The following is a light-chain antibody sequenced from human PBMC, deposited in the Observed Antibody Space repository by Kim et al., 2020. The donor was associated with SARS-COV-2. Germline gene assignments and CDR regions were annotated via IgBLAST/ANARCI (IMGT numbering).Light chain of an antibody. CDR1: SSDVGSYNR. V-gene: IGLV2-18*02. J-gene: IGLJ2*01. CDR2: EVS. CDR3: SSYTSCNTVV. Sequence: QSALTQPPSVSGSPGQSVTISCTGTSSDVGSYNRVSWYQQSPGTAPKVMIYEVSNRPSGVPDRFSGSKSGNTASLTISGLQAEDEADYYCSSYTSCNTVVFGGGTQLTVL.